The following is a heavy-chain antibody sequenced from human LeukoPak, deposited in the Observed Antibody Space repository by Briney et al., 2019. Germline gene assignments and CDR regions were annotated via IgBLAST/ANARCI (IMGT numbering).Heavy chain of an antibody. Sequence: PSETLSLTCTVSGGSIGTYYWSWVRQAPGKGLEWVSVIYSGGATYYADSVKGRFSISRDISKNTLYLQMNSLRAEDTAVYFCARDLTVYRGNPLYYFDWWGQGTLVTVSS. CDR1: GGSIGTYY. CDR2: IYSGGAT. CDR3: ARDLTVYRGNPLYYFDW. V-gene: IGHV3-66*01. J-gene: IGHJ4*02. D-gene: IGHD4-23*01.